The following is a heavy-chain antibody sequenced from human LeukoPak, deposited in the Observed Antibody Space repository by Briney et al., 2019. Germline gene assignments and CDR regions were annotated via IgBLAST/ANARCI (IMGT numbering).Heavy chain of an antibody. J-gene: IGHJ4*02. CDR1: GFTFSSYS. CDR3: ARDAQIFGVVPDY. CDR2: ISSSSYI. D-gene: IGHD3-3*01. V-gene: IGHV3-21*01. Sequence: GGSLRLSCAASGFTFSSYSMNWVRQVPGKGLEWVSSISSSSYIYYADSVKGRFTISRDNAKNSLYLQMNSLRAEDTAVYYCARDAQIFGVVPDYWGQGTLVTVSS.